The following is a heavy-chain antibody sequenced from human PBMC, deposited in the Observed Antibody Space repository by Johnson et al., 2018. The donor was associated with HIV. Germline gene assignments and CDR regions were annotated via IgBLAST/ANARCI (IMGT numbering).Heavy chain of an antibody. CDR2: IRYDGSNK. Sequence: QVQLVESGGGVVQPGRSLRLSCATSGFTFSRFAMHWVRQAPGTGLEWVAFIRYDGSNKYYVDSVKGRFTLSRDNAKNSLYLQMNSLRAEDTAVYYCARDGYSSGWYGNDAFDIWGQGTMVTVSS. D-gene: IGHD6-19*01. CDR3: ARDGYSSGWYGNDAFDI. CDR1: GFTFSRFA. J-gene: IGHJ3*02. V-gene: IGHV3-33*08.